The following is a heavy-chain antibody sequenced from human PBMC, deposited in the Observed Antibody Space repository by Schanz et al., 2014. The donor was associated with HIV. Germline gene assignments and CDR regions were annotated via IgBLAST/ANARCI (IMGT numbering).Heavy chain of an antibody. CDR3: AKSNGGDTAVVQYYFDY. Sequence: DVQLVESGGSLVQPGGSLRLSCAASGFRFRSYWMSWVRQAPGKGLEWVANIKEDGIEKYYVDSVKGRFTISRDNAKNSLYLNTYSLRAEDTAVYFCAKSNGGDTAVVQYYFDYWGQGTLVSVSS. CDR2: IKEDGIEK. CDR1: GFRFRSYW. J-gene: IGHJ4*02. V-gene: IGHV3-7*01. D-gene: IGHD5-18*01.